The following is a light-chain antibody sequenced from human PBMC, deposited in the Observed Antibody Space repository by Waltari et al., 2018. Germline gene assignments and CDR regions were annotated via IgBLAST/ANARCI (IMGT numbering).Light chain of an antibody. Sequence: DIQMTQSPSSLPASVGDSVTITCRTSQRVSGYLNWYQQKPGQAPKLLIYAASSLQSGFPSRFSGSGFGTDFTLTINGLQPEDFAVYYCQQTYSNFRTFGQGTKVDVK. J-gene: IGKJ1*01. CDR3: QQTYSNFRT. CDR2: AAS. V-gene: IGKV1-39*01. CDR1: QRVSGY.